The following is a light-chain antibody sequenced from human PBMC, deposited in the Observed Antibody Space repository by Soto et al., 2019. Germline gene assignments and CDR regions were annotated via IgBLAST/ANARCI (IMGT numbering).Light chain of an antibody. V-gene: IGLV1-44*01. CDR2: SND. Sequence: QSVLTQPPSATGTPGQTVTVSCSGRGSGIGGNTVSWYQQLPGTAPRLLIHSNDRRPSGVPDRFSGSKSGASASLAISGLQSADESDYYCAPWDDSLDGPVFGGGTKVTVL. CDR1: GSGIGGNT. J-gene: IGLJ3*02. CDR3: APWDDSLDGPV.